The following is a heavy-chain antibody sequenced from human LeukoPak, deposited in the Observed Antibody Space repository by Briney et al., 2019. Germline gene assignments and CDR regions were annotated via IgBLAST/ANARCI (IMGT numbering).Heavy chain of an antibody. CDR2: IWHDGSSR. V-gene: IGHV3-33*06. D-gene: IGHD4-11*01. CDR1: GFTFSHYG. J-gene: IGHJ4*02. CDR3: AKDAQRGFDYSNSLEY. Sequence: PGGSLRLSCAASGFTFSHYGMHWVRQAPGKGLERVAVIWHDGSSRYYADSVKGRFTISRDNSRNTAYLQMNSLRAEDTAVYYCAKDAQRGFDYSNSLEYWGQGNLVTVSS.